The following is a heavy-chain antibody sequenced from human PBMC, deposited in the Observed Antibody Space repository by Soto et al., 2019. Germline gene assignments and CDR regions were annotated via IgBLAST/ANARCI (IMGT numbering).Heavy chain of an antibody. CDR2: INHSGST. CDR1: GGSFSGYY. D-gene: IGHD1-1*01. CDR3: ARGLRTGTTLRAFDP. V-gene: IGHV4-34*01. Sequence: SETLSLTCAVYGGSFSGYYWSWIRQPPGKGLEWIGEINHSGSTNYNPSLKSRVTISVDTSKNQFSLKLSSVTAADTAVYYCARGLRTGTTLRAFDPWGQGTLVTVSS. J-gene: IGHJ5*02.